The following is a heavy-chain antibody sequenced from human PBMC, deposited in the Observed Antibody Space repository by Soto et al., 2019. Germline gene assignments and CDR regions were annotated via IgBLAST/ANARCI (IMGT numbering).Heavy chain of an antibody. V-gene: IGHV4-31*03. D-gene: IGHD3-10*01. CDR3: AGGDPASYGSGIDC. Sequence: QVQLQESGPGLVKPSQTLSLTCTVSGGSISSGGYYWSWIRQHPGKGLEWIGYIYYSGSTYYNPSLSSRVTISVDTSKNQFSLKLSSVTAADTAVYYCAGGDPASYGSGIDCWGQGTLVTVSS. CDR2: IYYSGST. J-gene: IGHJ4*02. CDR1: GGSISSGGYY.